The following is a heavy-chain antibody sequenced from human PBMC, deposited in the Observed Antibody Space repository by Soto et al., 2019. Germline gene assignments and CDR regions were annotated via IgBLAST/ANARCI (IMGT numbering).Heavy chain of an antibody. D-gene: IGHD2-8*01. CDR1: GFTFSSYG. CDR2: IWYDGSNK. Sequence: VGSLRRSCAASGFTFSSYGMHCVRQAPGKGLERVAVIWYDGSNKYYADSVKCRFTISRDNSKNTLYLQMHSLRAEDTAVYYCASQVYAILDYCGQRTLVTVSS. J-gene: IGHJ4*02. CDR3: ASQVYAILDY. V-gene: IGHV3-33*01.